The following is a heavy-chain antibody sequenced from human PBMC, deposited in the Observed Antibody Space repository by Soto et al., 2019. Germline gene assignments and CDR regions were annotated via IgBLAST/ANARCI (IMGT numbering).Heavy chain of an antibody. CDR3: AIVLVVAATHFQH. D-gene: IGHD2-15*01. J-gene: IGHJ1*01. CDR1: GFTFSSYG. Sequence: PGGSLRLSCAASGFTFSSYGMHWLRQAPGKGLEWVAVISYDGSNKYYADSVKGRFTISRDNSKNTLYLQMNSLRAEDTAVYYCAIVLVVAATHFQHWGQGTLVTVSS. V-gene: IGHV3-30*03. CDR2: ISYDGSNK.